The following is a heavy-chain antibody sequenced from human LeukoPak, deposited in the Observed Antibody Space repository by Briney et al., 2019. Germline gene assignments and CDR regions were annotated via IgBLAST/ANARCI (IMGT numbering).Heavy chain of an antibody. CDR3: ARHVAIAAAGYYYYYYMDV. V-gene: IGHV5-51*01. Sequence: GESPKISCKGSGYSFTSYWIGWVRQMPGKGLEWMGIIYPGDSDTRYSPSFQGQVTISADKSISTAYLQWSSLKASDTAMYYCARHVAIAAAGYYYYYYMDVWGKGTTVTVSS. J-gene: IGHJ6*03. CDR2: IYPGDSDT. D-gene: IGHD6-13*01. CDR1: GYSFTSYW.